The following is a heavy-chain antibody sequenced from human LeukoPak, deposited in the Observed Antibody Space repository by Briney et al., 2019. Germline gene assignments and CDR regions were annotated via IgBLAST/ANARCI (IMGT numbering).Heavy chain of an antibody. CDR2: ISAYNGNT. CDR3: ARSYSSSSMDY. V-gene: IGHV1-18*01. D-gene: IGHD6-6*01. J-gene: IGHJ4*02. Sequence: ASVKVSCKASDYTFTRYGISWVRQAPGQGLEWMGWISAYNGNTKYAQKLQGRGTMTTDTSTNTAYMELRSLRSDDTAVYYCARSYSSSSMDYWGQGTLVTVSS. CDR1: DYTFTRYG.